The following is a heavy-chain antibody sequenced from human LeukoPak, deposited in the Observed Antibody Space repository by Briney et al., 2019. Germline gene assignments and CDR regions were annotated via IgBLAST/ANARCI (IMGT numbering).Heavy chain of an antibody. CDR1: SGSISTFY. CDR2: IFTSGST. D-gene: IGHD3-22*01. CDR3: ARSGYYDSSGYYFDAFDI. Sequence: ASETLSLTCTVSSGSISTFYWSWIRQPAGKGLEWIGRIFTSGSTNYNPSLKSRVTMSVDTSKNQFSLKLSSVTAADTAVYYCARSGYYDSSGYYFDAFDIWGQGTMVTVSS. V-gene: IGHV4-4*07. J-gene: IGHJ3*02.